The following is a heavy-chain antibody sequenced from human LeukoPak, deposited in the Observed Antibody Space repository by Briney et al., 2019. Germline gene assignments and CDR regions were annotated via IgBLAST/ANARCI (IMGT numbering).Heavy chain of an antibody. CDR3: AKDSSDFYYFDY. J-gene: IGHJ4*02. V-gene: IGHV3-23*01. D-gene: IGHD3/OR15-3a*01. CDR1: GFTFSSYA. Sequence: GGSPRLSCAASGFTFSSYAMSWVRQAPGKGLEWVSAISGSGGSTYYADSVMGRFTISRDNSKNTLYLQMNSLRAEDTAVYYCAKDSSDFYYFDYWGQGTLVTVSS. CDR2: ISGSGGST.